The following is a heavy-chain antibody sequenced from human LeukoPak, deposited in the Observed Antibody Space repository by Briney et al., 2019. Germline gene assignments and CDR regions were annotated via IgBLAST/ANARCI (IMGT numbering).Heavy chain of an antibody. V-gene: IGHV3-30*18. J-gene: IGHJ4*02. D-gene: IGHD3-10*01. Sequence: PGGSLRLSCAASGLTVSSSYMNWVRQAPGKGLERVALISYDGINKYYADSVKGRFTISRDKSKNTLYLQMNSLRAEDTAVYYCAKDSSVHYGSGSFHPYYFDYWGQGTVVTVSS. CDR1: GLTVSSSY. CDR3: AKDSSVHYGSGSFHPYYFDY. CDR2: ISYDGINK.